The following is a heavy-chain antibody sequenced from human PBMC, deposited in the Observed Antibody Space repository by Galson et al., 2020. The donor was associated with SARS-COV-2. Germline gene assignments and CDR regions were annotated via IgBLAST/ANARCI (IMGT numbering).Heavy chain of an antibody. CDR1: GFTFSSYA. V-gene: IGHV3-23*01. D-gene: IGHD3-10*01. CDR3: AKGPWERYYFGSGSVYFDY. CDR2: ISDSGGTK. Sequence: GGSLRLSCAASGFTFSSYAMSWVRQAPGKGLEWVSAISDSGGTKYYADSVEGRFTISRDNSKNTLDLQMNSLRAEDTAIYYCAKGPWERYYFGSGSVYFDYWGQGTLVTVSS. J-gene: IGHJ4*02.